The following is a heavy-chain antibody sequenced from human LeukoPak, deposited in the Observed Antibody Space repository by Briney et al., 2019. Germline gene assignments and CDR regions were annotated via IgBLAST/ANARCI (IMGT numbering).Heavy chain of an antibody. CDR1: GFTFSEYA. Sequence: PGGSLRLSWSASGFTFSEYAIHWGRQAPGKGLEFVSVIGPIGVYTYYANSVKGRFTISRDNSKSTVSLQMDSLRDEDMAVYYCARSPPGRTNWNYYDYWGRGTLVTVSS. J-gene: IGHJ4*02. CDR2: IGPIGVYT. D-gene: IGHD1-1*01. CDR3: ARSPPGRTNWNYYDY. V-gene: IGHV3-64*01.